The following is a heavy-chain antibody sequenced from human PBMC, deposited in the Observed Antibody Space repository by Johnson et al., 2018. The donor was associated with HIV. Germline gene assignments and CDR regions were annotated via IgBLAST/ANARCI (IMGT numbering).Heavy chain of an antibody. D-gene: IGHD3-3*01. CDR2: ISWNSGSI. Sequence: LVESGGGLVQPGKSLRLSCAASGLNFDDYAFHWVRQAPGKGLEWVSGISWNSGSIVYADSVKGRFTISRDDSRNTLYLQMNSLRAEDTAVYYCARESLAYYNFWSGSRHDAFDIWGLGTMVTVSS. J-gene: IGHJ3*02. CDR3: ARESLAYYNFWSGSRHDAFDI. V-gene: IGHV3-9*01. CDR1: GLNFDDYA.